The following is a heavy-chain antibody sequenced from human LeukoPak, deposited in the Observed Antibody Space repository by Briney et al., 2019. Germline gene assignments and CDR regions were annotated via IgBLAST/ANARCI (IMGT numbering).Heavy chain of an antibody. J-gene: IGHJ5*02. V-gene: IGHV1-24*01. Sequence: ASVKVSCKVSGYTLTELSMHWVRQAPGKGLEWMGGFDPEDGETIYAQKFQGRVTMTEDTSTDTAYMELSSLRSEDTAVYYCATLRDRTMVRGTLVWFDPWGQGTLVTVSS. D-gene: IGHD3-10*01. CDR1: GYTLTELS. CDR3: ATLRDRTMVRGTLVWFDP. CDR2: FDPEDGET.